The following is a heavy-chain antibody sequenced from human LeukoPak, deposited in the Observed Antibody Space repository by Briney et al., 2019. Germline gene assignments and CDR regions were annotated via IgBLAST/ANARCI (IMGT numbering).Heavy chain of an antibody. CDR2: IYYSGST. CDR3: ARFWSGGFDP. V-gene: IGHV4-39*01. Sequence: SETLSLTCTVPGGSISSSSYYWGWIRQPPGKGLEWIGSIYYSGSTYYNPSLKSRVTISVDTSKNQFSLKLSSVTAADAAVYYCARFWSGGFDPWGQGTLVTVSS. CDR1: GGSISSSSYY. J-gene: IGHJ5*02. D-gene: IGHD3-3*01.